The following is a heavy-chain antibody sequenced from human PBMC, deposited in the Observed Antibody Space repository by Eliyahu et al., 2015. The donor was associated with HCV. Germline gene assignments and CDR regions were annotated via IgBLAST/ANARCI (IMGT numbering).Heavy chain of an antibody. Sequence: EVQLVESGGGLVKPGGSLRLSXAASGFTFSXXSMNWVRQAPGKGLEWVSSISSSSSYIYYADSVKGRFTISRDNAKNSLYLQMNTLRAEDTAVYYCARAKDCSGGSCYSFNWFDPWGQGTLVTVSS. CDR2: ISSSSSYI. J-gene: IGHJ5*02. CDR1: GFTFSXXS. V-gene: IGHV3-21*01. CDR3: ARAKDCSGGSCYSFNWFDP. D-gene: IGHD2-15*01.